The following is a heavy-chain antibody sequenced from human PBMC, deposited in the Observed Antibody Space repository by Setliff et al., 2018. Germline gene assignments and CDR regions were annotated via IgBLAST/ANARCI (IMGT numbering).Heavy chain of an antibody. CDR1: GESFSNNY. J-gene: IGHJ6*02. Sequence: PSETLSLTCSVYGESFSNNYWSWIRQPPGKGLEWIGDIYKGGSTYYNPSLRSRVSMSLDTSKRQVSLNLNSVTAADTGVYYCATRTFAVIPHSGLGLDYFYGMDVWGRGTTVTVSS. D-gene: IGHD2-21*01. CDR3: ATRTFAVIPHSGLGLDYFYGMDV. CDR2: IYKGGST. V-gene: IGHV4-34*01.